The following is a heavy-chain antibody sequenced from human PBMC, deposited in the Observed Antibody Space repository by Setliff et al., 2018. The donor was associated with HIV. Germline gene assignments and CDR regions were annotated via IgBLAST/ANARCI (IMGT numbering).Heavy chain of an antibody. CDR2: FYDSGST. Sequence: PSETLSLTCTVSGGSISSSSYYWGWIRQPPGKGLEWIGYFYDSGSTYYNPSLKSRVTISVDTSKNQFSLKLSAVTAADTAVYYCARAKGYCNDDGCFSNFDYWGQGTLVTVSS. CDR3: ARAKGYCNDDGCFSNFDY. V-gene: IGHV4-39*07. J-gene: IGHJ4*02. CDR1: GGSISSSSYY. D-gene: IGHD2-15*01.